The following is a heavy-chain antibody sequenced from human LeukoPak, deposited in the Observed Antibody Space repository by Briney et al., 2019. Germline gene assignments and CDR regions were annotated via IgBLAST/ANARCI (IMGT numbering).Heavy chain of an antibody. CDR3: ARDGTKYSSSWYYFDY. D-gene: IGHD6-13*01. CDR2: IYTSGST. J-gene: IGHJ4*02. V-gene: IGHV4-4*07. CDR1: GGSISSYY. Sequence: SETLSLTCSVSGGSISSYYWRWIRQPAGKGLEWIGRIYTSGSTNYNPSLNSRVTISVDKSKNQFSLKLSSVTAADTAVYYCARDGTKYSSSWYYFDYWGQGTLVIVSS.